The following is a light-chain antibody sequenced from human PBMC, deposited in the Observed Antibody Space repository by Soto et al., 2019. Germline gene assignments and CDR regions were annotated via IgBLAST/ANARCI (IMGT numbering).Light chain of an antibody. CDR2: AAS. J-gene: IGKJ5*01. CDR3: QQSYSTPIT. CDR1: QNITNN. V-gene: IGKV1-39*01. Sequence: DIQMTQSPSARSASIGERVTITFQASQNITNNLSWYQQKPGKAPNLLIYAASSLQSGVPSRFSGSGSGTDFTLTISSLQPEDFATYYCQQSYSTPITFGQGTRLEIK.